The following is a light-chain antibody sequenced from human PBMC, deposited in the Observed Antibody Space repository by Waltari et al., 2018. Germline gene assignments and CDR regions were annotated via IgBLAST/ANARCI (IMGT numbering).Light chain of an antibody. CDR2: GRP. V-gene: IGLV1-40*01. CDR3: QSYDTSLSVV. CDR1: GSNIGAGYD. Sequence: QSVLTQPPSVSGAPGQRVTISCTGSGSNIGAGYDVHWYQQLPRAAPKLLIYGRPSRPLGVPARFFGSTSGPSASLAITGLQAEDEADYYCQSYDTSLSVVFGGGTKLTVL. J-gene: IGLJ3*02.